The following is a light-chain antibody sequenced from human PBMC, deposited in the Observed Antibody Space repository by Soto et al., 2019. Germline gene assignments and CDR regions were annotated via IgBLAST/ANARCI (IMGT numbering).Light chain of an antibody. CDR2: NVS. CDR1: SSDVGGYNS. CDR3: SSYTSSNTYV. V-gene: IGLV2-14*03. J-gene: IGLJ1*01. Sequence: QSALTQPASVSGSPGQSIAISCTGTSSDVGGYNSVSWYQQHPGKAPKLMIYNVSNRPSGVSDRFSGSKSGNTASLTISGLQAEDEADYYCSSYTSSNTYVFGTGTKDTVL.